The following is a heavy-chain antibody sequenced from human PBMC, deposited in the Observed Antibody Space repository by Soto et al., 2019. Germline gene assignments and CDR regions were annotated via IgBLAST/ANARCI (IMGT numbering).Heavy chain of an antibody. CDR3: AKNIVVVPAAIRTFDY. V-gene: IGHV3-23*01. D-gene: IGHD2-2*02. CDR1: GFTFSSYA. CDR2: ISGSGGST. Sequence: GSLRLSCAASGFTFSSYAMNWVRQAPGEGLEWVSAISGSGGSTYYADSVKGRFTISRDNSKNTLYLQMNSLRAEDTAVYYCAKNIVVVPAAIRTFDYWGQGTLVTVSS. J-gene: IGHJ4*02.